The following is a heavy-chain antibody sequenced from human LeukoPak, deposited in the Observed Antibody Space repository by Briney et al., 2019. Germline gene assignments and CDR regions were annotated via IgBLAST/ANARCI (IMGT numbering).Heavy chain of an antibody. Sequence: PGGSLRLSCAASGFTFSNAWMSWVRQAPGKGLERVGRIKSKTDGGTTDYAAPVKGRFTISRDDSKNTLYLQMNSLKTEDTAVYYCTTISGRYFDWLLPLDYWGQGTLVTVSS. D-gene: IGHD3-9*01. CDR3: TTISGRYFDWLLPLDY. J-gene: IGHJ4*02. V-gene: IGHV3-15*01. CDR2: IKSKTDGGTT. CDR1: GFTFSNAW.